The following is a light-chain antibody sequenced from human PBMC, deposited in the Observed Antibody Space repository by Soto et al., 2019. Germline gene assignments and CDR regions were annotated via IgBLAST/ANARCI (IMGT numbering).Light chain of an antibody. Sequence: MTQSPATLSGSVGDRVTITCRASQTISSWLAWYQQKPGKAPKLLIYAASSLQSGVPSRFSGSGSGTDFTLTISSLQPEDFATYYCQQSYSTPRTFGQGTKVDIK. V-gene: IGKV1-39*01. CDR3: QQSYSTPRT. CDR1: QTISSW. CDR2: AAS. J-gene: IGKJ1*01.